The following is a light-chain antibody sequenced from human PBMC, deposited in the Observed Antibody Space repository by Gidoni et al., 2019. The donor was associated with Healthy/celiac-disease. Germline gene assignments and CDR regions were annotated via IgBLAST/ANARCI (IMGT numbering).Light chain of an antibody. CDR3: QQYGSSPSIT. CDR1: QSVRSSY. V-gene: IGKV3-20*01. CDR2: GAS. Sequence: DIVLTQSPGTLSLSPGERATLSCRASQSVRSSYLAWYQQKPGQAPRLLIYGASSRATGIPDRFSGSVSGTDFTLTISRLEPEDFAVYYCQQYGSSPSITFGQGTRLEIK. J-gene: IGKJ5*01.